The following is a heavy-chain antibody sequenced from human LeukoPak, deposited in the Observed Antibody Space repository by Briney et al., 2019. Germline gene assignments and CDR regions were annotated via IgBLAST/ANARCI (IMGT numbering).Heavy chain of an antibody. V-gene: IGHV4-59*01. CDR2: IYHSGST. CDR1: GGSISSYF. D-gene: IGHD5-18*01. J-gene: IGHJ3*02. Sequence: PSETLSLTCTVSGGSISSYFWSLIRQPPGKGLEWIGYIYHSGSTHYNPSLKSRVTISADTSKNQFSLKLSSVTAADTAVYYCARRIQRWLDAFDIWGQGTMVTVSS. CDR3: ARRIQRWLDAFDI.